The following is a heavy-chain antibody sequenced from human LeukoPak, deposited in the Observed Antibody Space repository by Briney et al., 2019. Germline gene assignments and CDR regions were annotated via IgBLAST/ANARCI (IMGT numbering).Heavy chain of an antibody. CDR2: IYYSGST. Sequence: SETLSLTCTVSGGSISSSSYYWGWIRQPPGKGLEWIGSIYYSGSTHYNPSLKSRVTISVDTSKNQFSLKLSSVTAADTAVYYCARHRGDAFDIWGQGTMVTVSS. V-gene: IGHV4-39*01. D-gene: IGHD1-26*01. CDR1: GGSISSSSYY. CDR3: ARHRGDAFDI. J-gene: IGHJ3*02.